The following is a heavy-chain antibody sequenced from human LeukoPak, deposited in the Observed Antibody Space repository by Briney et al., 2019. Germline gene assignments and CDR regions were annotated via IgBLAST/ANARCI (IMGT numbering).Heavy chain of an antibody. CDR2: IYYSGST. J-gene: IGHJ4*02. V-gene: IGHV4-31*03. D-gene: IGHD3-10*01. CDR3: ARAPGGYYGSGSYLDY. Sequence: PSETLSLTCTVSGGSFSSGGYYWSWIRQHPGTGLEWIGYIYYSGSTYYNPSLKSRVTITVDTSKNQSSLKPSSVTAADTAVYYCARAPGGYYGSGSYLDYWGQGTLVTVSS. CDR1: GGSFSSGGYY.